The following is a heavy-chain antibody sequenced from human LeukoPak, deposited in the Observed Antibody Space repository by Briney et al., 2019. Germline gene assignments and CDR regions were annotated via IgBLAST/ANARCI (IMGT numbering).Heavy chain of an antibody. CDR2: IYSGGST. Sequence: GGSLRLSCAASGFTVSSNYMSWVRQAPGKGLEWVSVIYSGGSTYYADSVKGRFTISRHNSKNTLYLQMNSLRAEDTAVYYCARESGSSYYYYGMDVWGQGTTVTVSS. J-gene: IGHJ6*02. V-gene: IGHV3-53*04. CDR3: ARESGSSYYYYGMDV. D-gene: IGHD6-6*01. CDR1: GFTVSSNY.